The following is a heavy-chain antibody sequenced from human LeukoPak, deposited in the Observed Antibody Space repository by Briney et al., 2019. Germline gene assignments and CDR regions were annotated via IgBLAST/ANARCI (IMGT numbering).Heavy chain of an antibody. CDR3: ARMSGRESSGYYFDY. D-gene: IGHD3-22*01. CDR1: GGSVNSGDCY. Sequence: SETLSLTCTVSGGSVNSGDCYWSWIRQHPGKGLEWIGYIYYSGSTYYNPSLKSRLTISVDTSKNHFSLKLSSVTAADTAVYYCARMSGRESSGYYFDYWGQGTLVTVSS. J-gene: IGHJ4*02. V-gene: IGHV4-31*03. CDR2: IYYSGST.